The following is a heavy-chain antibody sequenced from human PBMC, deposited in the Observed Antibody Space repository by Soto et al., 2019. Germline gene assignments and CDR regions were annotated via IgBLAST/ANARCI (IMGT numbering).Heavy chain of an antibody. CDR1: GYTFTSYY. V-gene: IGHV1-46*01. Sequence: ASVKVSCKASGYTFTSYYMHWVRQAPGQGLEWMGIINPSGGSTSYAQKFQGRVTMTRDTSTSTVYMELSSLRSEDTAVYYCARDGXDLYYDFWSGYLSHFDYWGQGTLVTVSS. CDR2: INPSGGST. J-gene: IGHJ4*02. CDR3: ARDGXDLYYDFWSGYLSHFDY. D-gene: IGHD3-3*01.